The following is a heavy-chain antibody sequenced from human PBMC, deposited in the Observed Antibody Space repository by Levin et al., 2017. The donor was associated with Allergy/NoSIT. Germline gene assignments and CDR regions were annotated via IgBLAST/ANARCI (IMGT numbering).Heavy chain of an antibody. J-gene: IGHJ4*02. CDR1: GGSISSSGYY. CDR2: IYSTGST. V-gene: IGHV4-39*01. Sequence: GSLRLSCNVSGGSISSSGYYWGWIRQPPGRGLEWIGSIYSTGSTYYNPSFESRLTISVDTSKNQVSVKLTSVTAADTATYYCVRQKSTATVVFDYWGQGTLVTVSS. CDR3: VRQKSTATVVFDY. D-gene: IGHD4-17*01.